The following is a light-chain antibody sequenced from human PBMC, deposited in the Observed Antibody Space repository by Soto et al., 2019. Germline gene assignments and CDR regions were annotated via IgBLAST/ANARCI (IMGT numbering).Light chain of an antibody. CDR3: QQRSNWRGT. V-gene: IGKV3D-20*02. CDR1: QSVSNNY. Sequence: EIVLTQSPGTLSLSPGERATLSCRASQSVSNNYLAWYQQKPGQAPRLLIYGASNRATGIPDRFSGSGSGTDFTLTISRLEPEDFAVYYCQQRSNWRGTLGQGTLLEIK. J-gene: IGKJ5*01. CDR2: GAS.